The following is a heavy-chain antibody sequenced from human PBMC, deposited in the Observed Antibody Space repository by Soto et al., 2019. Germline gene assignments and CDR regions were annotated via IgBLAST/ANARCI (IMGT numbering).Heavy chain of an antibody. CDR1: GFTFSSYA. CDR3: AKDPYSISGGSTGNYFDY. V-gene: IGHV3-23*01. J-gene: IGHJ4*02. Sequence: GSLRLSCAASGFTFSSYAMSWVRQAPGKGLEWVSAISGSGGSTYYADSVKGRFTISRDNSKNTLYLQMNSLRAEDTAVYYCAKDPYSISGGSTGNYFDYWGQGTLVTVSS. CDR2: ISGSGGST. D-gene: IGHD2-15*01.